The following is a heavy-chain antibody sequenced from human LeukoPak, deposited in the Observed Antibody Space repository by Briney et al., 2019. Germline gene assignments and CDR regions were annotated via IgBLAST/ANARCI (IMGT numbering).Heavy chain of an antibody. CDR3: ARDVY. CDR1: GFAFSTYW. J-gene: IGHJ4*02. CDR2: IKGDESEI. V-gene: IGHV3-7*04. Sequence: GGSLRLSCAASGFAFSTYWMSRVRQAPGKGLEWVAAIKGDESEIYYVDSVKGRFTISRDNTKNSLFLQMNNLRAEDTGVFYSARDVYWGQGSLVTVSS.